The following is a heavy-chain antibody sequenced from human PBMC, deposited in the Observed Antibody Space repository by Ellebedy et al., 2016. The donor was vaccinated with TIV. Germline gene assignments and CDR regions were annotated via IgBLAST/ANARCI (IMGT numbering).Heavy chain of an antibody. CDR2: INAGNGNT. J-gene: IGHJ4*02. Sequence: ASVKVSCKASGYTFSSYALHWVRQAPGQRLEWMGWINAGNGNTKYSQKFQGRVTITRDTSASTAYMELSSLKSEDSAVHYCTREVISAGTQPNFDYWGQGTLVTVSS. CDR3: TREVISAGTQPNFDY. CDR1: GYTFSSYA. V-gene: IGHV1-3*01. D-gene: IGHD1-1*01.